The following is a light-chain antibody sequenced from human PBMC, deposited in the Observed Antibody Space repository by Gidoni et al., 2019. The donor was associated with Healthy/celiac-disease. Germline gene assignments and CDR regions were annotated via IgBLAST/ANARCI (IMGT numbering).Light chain of an antibody. CDR2: GAS. CDR1: QSVSSN. V-gene: IGKV3-15*01. J-gene: IGKJ1*01. Sequence: EIVMTQSQATLSVSPGERATLSCRASQSVSSNLDWYQQKPGQAPRLLIYGASTRATGIPARFIGSGSGTEFSLTISSLQSEDFSVYYCQQYNNWPPWTFGQGTKVEIK. CDR3: QQYNNWPPWT.